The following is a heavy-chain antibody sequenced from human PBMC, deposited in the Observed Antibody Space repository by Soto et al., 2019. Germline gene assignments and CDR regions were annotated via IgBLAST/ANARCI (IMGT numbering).Heavy chain of an antibody. Sequence: GTLALTFAVYGGSFSGYYWSGIRQPPGKGLEWIGEINHSGSTNYNPSLKSRVTISVDTSKNQFSLKLSSVTAADTAVYYCARALITMVRGVIITKYYYYYYGMDVWGQGTTVPVSS. J-gene: IGHJ6*02. D-gene: IGHD3-10*01. CDR1: GGSFSGYY. CDR3: ARALITMVRGVIITKYYYYYYGMDV. V-gene: IGHV4-34*01. CDR2: INHSGST.